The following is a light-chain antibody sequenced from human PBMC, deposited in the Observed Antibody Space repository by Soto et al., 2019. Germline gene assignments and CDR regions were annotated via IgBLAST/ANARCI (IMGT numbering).Light chain of an antibody. CDR3: SSFTSNSILV. V-gene: IGLV2-14*03. CDR1: SSDVGAYNY. J-gene: IGLJ6*01. CDR2: DVT. Sequence: QSVLTQPASVSGSPGQSITISCTGTSSDVGAYNYVSWYQQHPGKAPKLMIYDVTDRPSGVSNRFSASKSGSTASLTISGLRAEDEADYYCSSFTSNSILVFGRGTKVTVL.